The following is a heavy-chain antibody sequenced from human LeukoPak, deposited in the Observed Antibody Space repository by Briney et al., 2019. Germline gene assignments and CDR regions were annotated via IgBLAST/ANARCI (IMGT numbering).Heavy chain of an antibody. CDR2: MNPNSGNT. Sequence: ASVKVSCKASGYTFTSYDINWVRQATGQGLEWMGWMNPNSGNTGYAQKFQGRVTMTRNTSISTAYMELSSLRSEDTAVYYYARGRGKGYSYGSRGDYWGQGTLVTVSS. J-gene: IGHJ4*02. V-gene: IGHV1-8*01. CDR3: ARGRGKGYSYGSRGDY. D-gene: IGHD5-18*01. CDR1: GYTFTSYD.